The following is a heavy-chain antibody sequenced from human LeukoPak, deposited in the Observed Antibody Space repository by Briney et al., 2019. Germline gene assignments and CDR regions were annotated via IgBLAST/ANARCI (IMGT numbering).Heavy chain of an antibody. CDR3: AKDRGGPGAYYFDY. V-gene: IGHV3-30*18. D-gene: IGHD2-15*01. J-gene: IGHJ4*02. CDR2: ISYDGNNK. Sequence: GRSLRLSCVASRFNFRNYGMHWVRQAPGKGLEWVAVISYDGNNKYYADSVKGRFTGSRDKNTLYLQLNSVRPEDTAVYYCAKDRGGPGAYYFDYWGQGTLVTVSS. CDR1: RFNFRNYG.